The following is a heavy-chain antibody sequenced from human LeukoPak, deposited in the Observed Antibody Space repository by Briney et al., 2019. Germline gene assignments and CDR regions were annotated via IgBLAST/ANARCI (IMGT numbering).Heavy chain of an antibody. D-gene: IGHD4-17*01. J-gene: IGHJ4*02. V-gene: IGHV1-18*01. Sequence: GASVKVSCKASGYTFTSYGISWVRQAPGQGLEWMGWISAYNGNTNYAQKLQDRVTMTTDTPTTTAYMDLRGLRSDDTAVYYCARGYDYGDYVGDFDYWGQGTLVAVSS. CDR3: ARGYDYGDYVGDFDY. CDR1: GYTFTSYG. CDR2: ISAYNGNT.